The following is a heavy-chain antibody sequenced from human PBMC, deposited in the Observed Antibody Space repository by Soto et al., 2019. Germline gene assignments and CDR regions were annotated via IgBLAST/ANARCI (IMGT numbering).Heavy chain of an antibody. CDR1: GFTFSSYG. V-gene: IGHV3-30*18. J-gene: IGHJ4*02. D-gene: IGHD5-18*01. CDR2: ISYDGSNK. CDR3: AKDGLDTAMVNLRY. Sequence: QVQLVESGGGVVQPGRSLRLSCAASGFTFSSYGMHWVRQAPGKGLEWVAVISYDGSNKYYADSVKGRFTISRDNSKNPLYLQMNSLRAEDTAVYYCAKDGLDTAMVNLRYWGQGTLVTVSS.